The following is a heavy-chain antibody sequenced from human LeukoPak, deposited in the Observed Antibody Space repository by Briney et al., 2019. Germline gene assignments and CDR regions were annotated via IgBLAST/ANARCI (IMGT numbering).Heavy chain of an antibody. Sequence: GGSLRLSCTASGFTFSRFGMHWVRQAPGKGLEWVAFIRYDGSSEYYVDSVKGRFNISRDDSKNTLHLQMNSLRAEDTAVYYCAKDRELELPFDYWGQGTLVTVSS. CDR2: IRYDGSSE. J-gene: IGHJ4*02. CDR3: AKDRELELPFDY. CDR1: GFTFSRFG. V-gene: IGHV3-30*02. D-gene: IGHD1-7*01.